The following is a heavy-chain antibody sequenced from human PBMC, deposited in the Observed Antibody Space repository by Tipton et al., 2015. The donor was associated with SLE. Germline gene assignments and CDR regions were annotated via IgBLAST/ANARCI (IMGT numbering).Heavy chain of an antibody. CDR2: ISSSSSYI. D-gene: IGHD3-3*01. Sequence: SLRLSCAASGFTFSSYSMNWVRQAPGKGLEWVSSISSSSSYIYYADSMKGRFTISRDNAKNSLYLQMSSLRAEDTAVYYCARGYYDFWSGYYGDEYYFDYWGQGTLVTVSS. J-gene: IGHJ4*02. V-gene: IGHV3-21*01. CDR3: ARGYYDFWSGYYGDEYYFDY. CDR1: GFTFSSYS.